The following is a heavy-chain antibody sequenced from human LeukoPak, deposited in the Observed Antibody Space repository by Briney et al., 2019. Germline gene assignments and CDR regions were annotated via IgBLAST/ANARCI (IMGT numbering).Heavy chain of an antibody. CDR1: GFTVSSNY. D-gene: IGHD3-10*01. CDR3: ARDSMYYYGSGSSKGNY. J-gene: IGHJ4*02. V-gene: IGHV3-66*01. CDR2: IYSGGST. Sequence: GGSLRLSCVASGFTVSSNYMSWVRQAPGKGLEWVPVIYSGGSTYYADSVKGRFTISRDNSKNTLYLQMNSLRAEDTAVYYCARDSMYYYGSGSSKGNYWGQGTLVTVSS.